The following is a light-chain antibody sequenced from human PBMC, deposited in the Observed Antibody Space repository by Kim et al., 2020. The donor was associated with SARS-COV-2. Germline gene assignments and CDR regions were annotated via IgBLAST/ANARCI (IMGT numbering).Light chain of an antibody. V-gene: IGKV1-12*02. J-gene: IGKJ4*01. Sequence: ASVGDRGTLTCRASQDVNTWLAWYQQKSGKAPELLIYTASSLHSGVPARFSGSGSGTDFTLTISGLQPEDFATYYCQQVDSFPFTFGGGTKLEI. CDR1: QDVNTW. CDR2: TAS. CDR3: QQVDSFPFT.